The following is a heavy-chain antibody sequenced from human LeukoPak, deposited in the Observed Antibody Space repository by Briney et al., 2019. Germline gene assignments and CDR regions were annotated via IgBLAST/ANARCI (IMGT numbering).Heavy chain of an antibody. D-gene: IGHD2-2*01. CDR2: MNPNSGNT. V-gene: IGHV1-8*01. Sequence: GASVKVSCKASGYTFTSYDINWVRQATGQGLEWMGWMNPNSGNTGYAQKFQCRVTMTRNTSISTAYMELSSLRSEDTAVYYCARGLGGYCSSTSCYNWFDPWGQGTLVTVSS. CDR1: GYTFTSYD. CDR3: ARGLGGYCSSTSCYNWFDP. J-gene: IGHJ5*02.